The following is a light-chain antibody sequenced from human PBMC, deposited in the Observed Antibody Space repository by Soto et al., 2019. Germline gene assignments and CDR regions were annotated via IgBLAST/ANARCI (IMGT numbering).Light chain of an antibody. CDR2: EGS. J-gene: IGLJ2*01. CDR3: SSSAGAVV. CDR1: SSDVGTYNL. Sequence: QSALTQPACVSGSPGQSSTISCTGTSSDVGTYNLVSWYQHHPGKAPKLMIYEGSNRPSGVAHRFSGSESSNTASLTPSGLQAEDEADYYCSSSAGAVVSGGGTKVTVL. V-gene: IGLV2-23*01.